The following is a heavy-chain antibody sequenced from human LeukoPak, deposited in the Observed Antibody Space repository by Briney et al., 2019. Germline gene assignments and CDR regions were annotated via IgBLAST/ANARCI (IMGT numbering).Heavy chain of an antibody. CDR3: ARGPRYGSGNYYNNY. CDR2: INPNSGGT. D-gene: IGHD3-10*01. Sequence: ASVKVSCKASGFTFTGYYIYWVRQAPGQGLVWMGWINPNSGGTNYALKFQGRVTMTRDTSISTAYMELSRLRSDDTAVYYCARGPRYGSGNYYNNYRGQGTLITVSS. CDR1: GFTFTGYY. V-gene: IGHV1-2*02. J-gene: IGHJ4*02.